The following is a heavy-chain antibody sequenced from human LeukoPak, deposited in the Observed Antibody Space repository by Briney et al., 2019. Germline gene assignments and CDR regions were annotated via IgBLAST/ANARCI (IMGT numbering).Heavy chain of an antibody. V-gene: IGHV4-34*01. CDR1: GGSFSSYY. CDR3: ARGTRDGSGYVDY. D-gene: IGHD3-10*01. J-gene: IGHJ4*02. CDR2: INHSGST. Sequence: SETLSLTCAVYGGSFSSYYWSWIRQPPGKGLEWIGEINHSGSTNYNPSLKSRVTISVDTSKNQFSLKLSSVTAADTAVYYCARGTRDGSGYVDYWGQGTLVTVSS.